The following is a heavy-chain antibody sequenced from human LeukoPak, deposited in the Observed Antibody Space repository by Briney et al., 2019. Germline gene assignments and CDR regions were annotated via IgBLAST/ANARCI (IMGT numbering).Heavy chain of an antibody. J-gene: IGHJ4*02. D-gene: IGHD1-26*01. V-gene: IGHV3-30*02. Sequence: GGSLRLSCAASGFTFSSYGMHWVRQAPGKGLEWVAFIRYDGSNKYYADSVKGRFTISRDNSKNTLYLQMNSLRAEDTAVYYCAGTLRELLRSFDYWGQGTLVTVSS. CDR1: GFTFSSYG. CDR2: IRYDGSNK. CDR3: AGTLRELLRSFDY.